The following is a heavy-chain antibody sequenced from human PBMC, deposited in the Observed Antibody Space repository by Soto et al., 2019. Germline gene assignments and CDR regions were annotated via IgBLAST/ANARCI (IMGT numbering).Heavy chain of an antibody. CDR1: GGTFSSYA. CDR2: IIPIFGTA. Sequence: SVKVSCKASGGTFSSYAISWVRQAPGQGLEWMGGIIPIFGTANYAQKFQGRVTITADESTSTAYMELSSLRSEDTAVYYYARVVGSNYRHYYYYYYGMDVWGQGTTVTVSS. V-gene: IGHV1-69*13. D-gene: IGHD4-4*01. CDR3: ARVVGSNYRHYYYYYYGMDV. J-gene: IGHJ6*02.